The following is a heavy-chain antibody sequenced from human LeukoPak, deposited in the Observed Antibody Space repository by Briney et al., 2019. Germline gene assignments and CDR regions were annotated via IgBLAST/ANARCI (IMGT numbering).Heavy chain of an antibody. J-gene: IGHJ4*02. V-gene: IGHV4-59*01. D-gene: IGHD6-13*01. CDR2: IYYSGST. CDR3: ARAQKQQLASFDY. CDR1: GGSISSYY. Sequence: PSETLSLTCTVSGGSISSYYWSWIRQPPGKGLEWIGYIYYSGSTKYNPSLKSRVTISVDTSKNQFSLKLSSVTAADTAVYYCARAQKQQLASFDYWGQGTLVTVSS.